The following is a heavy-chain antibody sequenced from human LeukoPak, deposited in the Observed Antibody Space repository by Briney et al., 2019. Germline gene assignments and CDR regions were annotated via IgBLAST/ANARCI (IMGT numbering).Heavy chain of an antibody. CDR2: IHGSSGRT. D-gene: IGHD6-13*01. CDR3: TKDQGSYSSSWYSDR. J-gene: IGHJ4*02. V-gene: IGHV3-23*01. CDR1: GFTFSAHA. Sequence: GGSLRLSCVGAGFTFSAHAMNWVRQAPGRGLEWVSGIHGSSGRTYYADSVKGRLTISRDNSKNTVYLQMNSLRAEDTAVYYCTKDQGSYSSSWYSDRWGQGTLVTVSS.